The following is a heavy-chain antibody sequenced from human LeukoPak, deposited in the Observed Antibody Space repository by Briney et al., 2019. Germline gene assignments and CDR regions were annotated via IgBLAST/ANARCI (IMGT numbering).Heavy chain of an antibody. CDR2: IYTSGST. D-gene: IGHD6-6*01. Sequence: SETLSLTCTVSGGSISSYYWSWIRQPPGKGLEWIGYIYTSGSTNYNPSLKSRVTISVDTSKNQFSLKLSSVTAADTAVYYCARHSSSSGWYYFDYWGQGTLATVSS. V-gene: IGHV4-4*09. J-gene: IGHJ4*02. CDR3: ARHSSSSGWYYFDY. CDR1: GGSISSYY.